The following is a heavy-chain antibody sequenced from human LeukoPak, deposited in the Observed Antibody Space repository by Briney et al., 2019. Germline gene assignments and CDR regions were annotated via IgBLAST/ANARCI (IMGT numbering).Heavy chain of an antibody. Sequence: ASVKVSCKASGHTFTGYYMHWVRQAPGQGLEWMGWINPNSGGTNYAQKFQGRVTMTRDTSISTAYMELSRLRSDDTAVYYCARDAFTIFGVVMGIGDYWGQGTLVTVSS. D-gene: IGHD3-3*01. CDR2: INPNSGGT. J-gene: IGHJ4*02. V-gene: IGHV1-2*02. CDR3: ARDAFTIFGVVMGIGDY. CDR1: GHTFTGYY.